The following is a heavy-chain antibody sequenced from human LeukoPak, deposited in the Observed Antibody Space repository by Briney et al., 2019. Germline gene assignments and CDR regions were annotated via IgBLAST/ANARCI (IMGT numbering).Heavy chain of an antibody. CDR2: INHSGST. Sequence: PSETLSLTCAVYGGSFSGYYWSWIRQPPGKGLEWVGEINHSGSTNYNPSLKSRVTISVDTSKNQFSLTLSSVTAADTAVYYCARGDYYDSSGYTYWGQGTLVTVSS. V-gene: IGHV4-34*01. D-gene: IGHD3-22*01. CDR3: ARGDYYDSSGYTY. CDR1: GGSFSGYY. J-gene: IGHJ4*02.